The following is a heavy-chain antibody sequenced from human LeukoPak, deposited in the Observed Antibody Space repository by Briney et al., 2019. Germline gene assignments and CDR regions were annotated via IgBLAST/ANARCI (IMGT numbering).Heavy chain of an antibody. D-gene: IGHD3-9*01. J-gene: IGHJ4*02. Sequence: SETLSLTCAVSGGSLSGYYWTWIRQPPGKGLEWIGEINHSGSTNYNPSLKSRVTISVDTSRKQFFLRLSSVTAADTAVYYCASAYYDILGGHFDYWGQGTLVTVSS. V-gene: IGHV4-34*01. CDR2: INHSGST. CDR3: ASAYYDILGGHFDY. CDR1: GGSLSGYY.